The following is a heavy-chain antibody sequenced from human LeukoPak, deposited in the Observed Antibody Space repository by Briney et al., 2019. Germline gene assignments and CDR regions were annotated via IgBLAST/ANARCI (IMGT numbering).Heavy chain of an antibody. V-gene: IGHV3-48*01. CDR2: ISSSSSTI. CDR3: AKDAVTTKLGAPDY. J-gene: IGHJ4*02. Sequence: PGGSLRLSCAASGFTFSSYSMNWVRQAPGKGLEWVSYISSSSSTIYYADSVKGRFTISRDNAKNSLYLQMNSLRAEDTAVYYCAKDAVTTKLGAPDYWGQGTLVTVSS. D-gene: IGHD4-17*01. CDR1: GFTFSSYS.